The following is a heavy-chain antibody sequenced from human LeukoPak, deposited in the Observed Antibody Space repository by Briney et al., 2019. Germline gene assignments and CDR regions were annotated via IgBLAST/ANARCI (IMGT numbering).Heavy chain of an antibody. Sequence: GGSLRLSCVASGFTFSDYAMNWVRQAPGKGLEWVSTFKTNSGQVYYAESVRGRFTISRDNSKNMVYLRMSSLRAEDTALYYCARSVPDYTRFDYWGQGALVTVS. CDR1: GFTFSDYA. CDR3: ARSVPDYTRFDY. D-gene: IGHD4-11*01. V-gene: IGHV3-23*01. CDR2: FKTNSGQV. J-gene: IGHJ4*02.